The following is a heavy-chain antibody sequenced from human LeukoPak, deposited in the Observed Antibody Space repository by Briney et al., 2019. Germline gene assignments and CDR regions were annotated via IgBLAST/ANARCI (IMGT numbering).Heavy chain of an antibody. V-gene: IGHV1-2*02. Sequence: ASVKVSCKASGYTLTGYYMHWVRQAPGQGLEWMGWINPNTGGTNYAQKFQGRVTLTRDTSISTAYMELSSLTSDDTAVYYCGGDARWEVPRKDGFDIWGQGTMVTVSS. CDR3: GGDARWEVPRKDGFDI. J-gene: IGHJ3*02. D-gene: IGHD1-26*01. CDR2: INPNTGGT. CDR1: GYTLTGYY.